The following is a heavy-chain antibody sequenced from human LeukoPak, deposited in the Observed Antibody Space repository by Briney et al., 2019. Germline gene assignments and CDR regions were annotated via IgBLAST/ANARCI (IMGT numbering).Heavy chain of an antibody. J-gene: IGHJ4*02. CDR1: GLTFSGYW. CDR2: IGNDESDT. CDR3: AKAPKTWGSGSPFDY. D-gene: IGHD3-10*01. V-gene: IGHV3-74*01. Sequence: GGSLRLSCAASGLTFSGYWVHWVRQAPGKGLVWVARIGNDESDTIYADAVKGRFTMSRDNSKNTLYLQMNSLRAEDTAVYYCAKAPKTWGSGSPFDYWGQGTLVTVSS.